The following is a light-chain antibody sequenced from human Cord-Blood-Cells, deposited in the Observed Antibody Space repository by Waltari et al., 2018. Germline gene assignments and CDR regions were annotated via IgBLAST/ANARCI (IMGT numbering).Light chain of an antibody. V-gene: IGLV1-51*02. CDR2: ENN. CDR1: SSNIGNNY. J-gene: IGLJ3*02. CDR3: GTWDSSLSAGWV. Sequence: QSVLTQPPSVSAAPGQKVTISCSGSSSNIGNNYVYWYQQLPGTAPKLLFYENNNRPSGSPDRFSGAKSGTSATLGITGLQTGDEADYYCGTWDSSLSAGWVFGGGTKLTVL.